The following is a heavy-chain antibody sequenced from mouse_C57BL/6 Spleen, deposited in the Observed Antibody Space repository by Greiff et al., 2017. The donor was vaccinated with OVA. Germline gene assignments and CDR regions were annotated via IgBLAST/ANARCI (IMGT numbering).Heavy chain of an antibody. Sequence: EVQLQQSGPELVKPGASVKIPCKASGYTFTDYNMDWVKQSHGKSLEWIGDINPNNGGTIYNQKFKGKATLTVDKSSSTAYMELRSLTSEDTAVYYCARSDYYGRDWYFDVWGTGTTVTVSS. D-gene: IGHD1-1*01. CDR3: ARSDYYGRDWYFDV. CDR2: INPNNGGT. J-gene: IGHJ1*03. V-gene: IGHV1-18*01. CDR1: GYTFTDYN.